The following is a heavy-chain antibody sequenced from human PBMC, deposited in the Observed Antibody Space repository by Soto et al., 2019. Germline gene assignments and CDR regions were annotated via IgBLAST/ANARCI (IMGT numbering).Heavy chain of an antibody. CDR3: AKVSSSIPMGYYYGMDV. CDR1: RFAFSKFI. CDR2: IIPIFGTA. Sequence: SVKVSCKASRFAFSKFIVAWVRQAPGLGLEWVGGIIPIFGTANYAQKFQGRVTITADESTSTSYMEVKNLRSEDTAVYYCAKVSSSIPMGYYYGMDVWGQGTTVPVYS. V-gene: IGHV1-69*13. D-gene: IGHD3-3*01. J-gene: IGHJ6*02.